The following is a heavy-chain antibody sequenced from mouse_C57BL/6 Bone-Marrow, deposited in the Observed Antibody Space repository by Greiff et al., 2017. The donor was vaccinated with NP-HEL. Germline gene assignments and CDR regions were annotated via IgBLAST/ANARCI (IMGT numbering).Heavy chain of an antibody. CDR3: AREGGLRRRTYAMDY. V-gene: IGHV5-16*01. Sequence: EVKLVESEGGLVQPGSSMKLSCTTSGFTFRDYYMAWVRQVPEKGLDWVANINYDGSSTYYLDSLKSRFIISRDNAKNILYLQMSSLKSEDTATYYCAREGGLRRRTYAMDYWGQGTSVTVSS. D-gene: IGHD2-4*01. J-gene: IGHJ4*01. CDR1: GFTFRDYY. CDR2: INYDGSST.